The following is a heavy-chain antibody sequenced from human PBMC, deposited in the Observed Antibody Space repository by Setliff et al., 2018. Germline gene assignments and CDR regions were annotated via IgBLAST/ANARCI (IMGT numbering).Heavy chain of an antibody. D-gene: IGHD3-10*01. CDR2: ISGGGTTI. CDR1: GFSFSGSY. J-gene: IGHJ4*02. Sequence: PGGSLRLSCAASGFSFSGSYMSWVRQAPGKGLEWISKISGGGTTIFYADSVRGRLTISRDNTENSLYLQMNSLRAEDTAVYYCARVRNYYGSGSYLSAFDYWGQGAPVTVSS. V-gene: IGHV3-11*04. CDR3: ARVRNYYGSGSYLSAFDY.